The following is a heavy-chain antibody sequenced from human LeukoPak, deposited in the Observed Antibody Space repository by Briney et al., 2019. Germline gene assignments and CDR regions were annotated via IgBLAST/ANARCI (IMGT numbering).Heavy chain of an antibody. CDR3: ARVGSCSGGTCYFRWFDP. CDR1: GGSVSSGDYY. D-gene: IGHD2-15*01. Sequence: PSETLSLTRAVSGGSVSSGDYYWSWIRQPPGKGLEWIGYIYYTGSTYYNPSLKSRVTISVDTSKNQFSLKLSSVTAADTAVYYCARVGSCSGGTCYFRWFDPWGQGTLVTVSS. V-gene: IGHV4-30-4*01. CDR2: IYYTGST. J-gene: IGHJ5*02.